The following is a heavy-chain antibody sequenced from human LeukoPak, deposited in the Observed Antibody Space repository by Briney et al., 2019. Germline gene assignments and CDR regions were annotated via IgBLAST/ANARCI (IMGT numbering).Heavy chain of an antibody. CDR1: VYTFTSYG. J-gene: IGHJ5*02. CDR3: ARGVRGTYNWFDP. CDR2: ISAYNGNT. V-gene: IGHV1-18*01. Sequence: ASVNVSCKASVYTFTSYGISWVRQAPGHGLEWMGWISAYNGNTNYAQQLQGRVTMTTDTSTSTAYMELKSLRSDDTAVYYCARGVRGTYNWFDPWGQGTLVTVSS. D-gene: IGHD3-10*01.